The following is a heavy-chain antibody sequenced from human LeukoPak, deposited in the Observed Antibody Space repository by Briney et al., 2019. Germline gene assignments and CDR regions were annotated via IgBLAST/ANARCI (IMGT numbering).Heavy chain of an antibody. CDR1: AFTFRTYG. Sequence: GSLRLSCATSAFTFRTYGMHWVRQAPGKGLEWVAFIRYDGSNKYYADSVKGRFTISRDNAKNSLYLQMNSLGAEDSAVYYCARDSLHPRRLSDAFDVWGQGTMVTVSS. J-gene: IGHJ3*01. CDR2: IRYDGSNK. D-gene: IGHD3-16*02. CDR3: ARDSLHPRRLSDAFDV. V-gene: IGHV3-30*02.